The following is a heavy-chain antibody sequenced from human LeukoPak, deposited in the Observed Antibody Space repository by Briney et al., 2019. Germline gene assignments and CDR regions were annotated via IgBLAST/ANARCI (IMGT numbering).Heavy chain of an antibody. CDR2: INPSGGST. CDR1: GYTFTSYY. J-gene: IGHJ4*02. D-gene: IGHD4-17*01. CDR3: ARDRVTVTTRRHFDY. V-gene: IGHV1-46*01. Sequence: ASVTVSCKASGYTFTSYYMHWVRQAPGQGLEWMGIINPSGGSTSYAQKFQGRVTMTRDTSTSTVYMELSSLRSEDTAVYYCARDRVTVTTRRHFDYWGQGTLVTVSS.